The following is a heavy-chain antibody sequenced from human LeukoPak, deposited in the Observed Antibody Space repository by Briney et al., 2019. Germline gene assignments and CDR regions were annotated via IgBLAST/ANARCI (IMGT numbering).Heavy chain of an antibody. CDR1: VFTLSSYD. Sequence: PGGSLRLSCAASVFTLSSYDMNCVPLAPGKGLEWISYISRTGNSIYYADSVKGRFTISRDSAKNSLYLQMNSLRAEDTAVYYCARGPYSSNWYVDYWGQGTLVTVAS. CDR2: ISRTGNSI. J-gene: IGHJ4*02. V-gene: IGHV3-48*03. D-gene: IGHD6-13*01. CDR3: ARGPYSSNWYVDY.